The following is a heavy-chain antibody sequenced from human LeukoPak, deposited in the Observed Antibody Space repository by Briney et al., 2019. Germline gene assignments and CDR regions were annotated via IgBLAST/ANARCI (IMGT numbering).Heavy chain of an antibody. J-gene: IGHJ4*02. D-gene: IGHD2-21*02. CDR1: GFTFTSHS. V-gene: IGHV3-48*04. CDR2: ISSSGSTI. Sequence: GESLRLSCTASGFTFTSHSLNWVRQAPGKGLEWVSYISSSGSTIYYADSVKGRFTISRDNAKNSLYLQMNSLRAEDTAVYYCASTYCGGDCYSFPLDYWGQGTLVTVSS. CDR3: ASTYCGGDCYSFPLDY.